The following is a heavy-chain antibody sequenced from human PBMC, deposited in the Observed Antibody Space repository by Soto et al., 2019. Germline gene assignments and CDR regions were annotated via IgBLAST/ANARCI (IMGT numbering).Heavy chain of an antibody. J-gene: IGHJ4*02. CDR3: AAGGTPIDS. D-gene: IGHD3-16*01. V-gene: IGHV1-18*01. Sequence: QVQLVQSGAEVKKPGASVKVSCKASGYTFTNFGISWVRQAPGQGLEWMGWISAYNGNTNYAQKFQGRVTMTTDTTTRNGYSEVRILGLDDAAVDYCAAGGTPIDSGGRGTLVTVSS. CDR1: GYTFTNFG. CDR2: ISAYNGNT.